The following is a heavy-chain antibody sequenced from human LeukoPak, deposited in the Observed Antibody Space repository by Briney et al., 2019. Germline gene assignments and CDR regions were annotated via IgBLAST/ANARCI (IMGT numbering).Heavy chain of an antibody. CDR2: IRYDGINK. V-gene: IGHV3-30*02. CDR1: GFTFSTYG. J-gene: IGHJ4*02. Sequence: GGSLRLSCAASGFTFSTYGMYWVRQAPGKGLEWVAFIRYDGINKYYADSVKGRFTISRDNSKNTMYLKMNSLRAEDTAVYYCAKVYPAAQTRDYWGQGTLVTVSS. D-gene: IGHD6-13*01. CDR3: AKVYPAAQTRDY.